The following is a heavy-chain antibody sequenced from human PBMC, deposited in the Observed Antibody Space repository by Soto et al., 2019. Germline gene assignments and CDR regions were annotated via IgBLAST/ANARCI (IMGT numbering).Heavy chain of an antibody. CDR2: ISSGGGT. D-gene: IGHD2-15*01. CDR1: GFTFSSYA. Sequence: PGGSLRLSCAASGFTFSSYAMSWVRRAPGKGLEWVSAISSGGGTYYADSVKGRFTISRDNSKNTLYLQTNTLRAEDTAVYYCAKEVVLVDNFIYLDYWGQGTLVTVSS. V-gene: IGHV3-23*01. J-gene: IGHJ4*02. CDR3: AKEVVLVDNFIYLDY.